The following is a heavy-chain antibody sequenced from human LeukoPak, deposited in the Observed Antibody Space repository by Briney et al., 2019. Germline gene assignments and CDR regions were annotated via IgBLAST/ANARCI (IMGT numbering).Heavy chain of an antibody. CDR3: ARAMSSYSSGWYFDY. J-gene: IGHJ4*02. Sequence: ASVKVSCKASGYTFTGYYMHWVRQAPGQGLEWMGWINPNSGGTNYAQKFQGWVTMTRDTSISTAYKELSRLRSDDTAVYYCARAMSSYSSGWYFDYWGQGTLVTVSS. V-gene: IGHV1-2*04. D-gene: IGHD6-19*01. CDR1: GYTFTGYY. CDR2: INPNSGGT.